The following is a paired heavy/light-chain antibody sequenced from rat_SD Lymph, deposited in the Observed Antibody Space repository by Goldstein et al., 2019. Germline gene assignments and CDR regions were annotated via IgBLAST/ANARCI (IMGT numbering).Light chain of an antibody. V-gene: IGKV12S34*01. Sequence: DIQMTQSPASLSASLGETVTIECRASEDIYSNLAWYQQKPGNSPQLLIYDANSLADGVPSRFSGSGSGTQYSLKINSLQSEDVASYFCQQYNNYPFTFGSGTKLEIK. CDR2: DAN. J-gene: IGKJ4*01. CDR1: EDIYSN. CDR3: QQYNNYPFT.
Heavy chain of an antibody. CDR1: GFSLTSNG. Sequence: QVQLEESGPGLMQPSETLSLTCTVSGFSLTSNGVGWVRQPLGKGLVWMGTIWAGGSTNYNSAVQSRLSISRDTSKSQVFLKMNSLQPEDTGTYYCARHDRPHNNWAYYFDYWGQGVMVTVSS. V-gene: IGHV2-72*01. CDR3: ARHDRPHNNWAYYFDY. J-gene: IGHJ2*01. D-gene: IGHD1-10*01. CDR2: IWAGGST.